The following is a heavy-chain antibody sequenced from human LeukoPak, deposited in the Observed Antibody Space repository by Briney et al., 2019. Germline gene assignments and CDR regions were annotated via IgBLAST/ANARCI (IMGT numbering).Heavy chain of an antibody. V-gene: IGHV3-33*01. Sequence: GRSLRLSCAAAGFTFSHYGMHWVRRAPGKGLEWVAVIWSDGTNQYYGDSVKGRFTISRDDSGNTVYLQMNSLRPEDTGVYYCARDAQRGFDYNYSREDWGQGTPVSVST. CDR1: GFTFSHYG. D-gene: IGHD5-24*01. CDR2: IWSDGTNQ. J-gene: IGHJ4*02. CDR3: ARDAQRGFDYNYSRED.